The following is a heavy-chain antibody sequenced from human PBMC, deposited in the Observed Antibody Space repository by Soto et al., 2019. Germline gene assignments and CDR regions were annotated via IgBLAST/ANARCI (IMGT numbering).Heavy chain of an antibody. J-gene: IGHJ4*02. CDR1: GFDFSNYA. D-gene: IGHD3-10*01. CDR3: ALLEGGPQGNFDY. V-gene: IGHV3-30*03. Sequence: QVRLVESGGGVVPPGGSLRLSCAASGFDFSNYAMHWVRQAPGKGLEWVALVASDGGNKYYGDGVKGRFTISRDNSKSTLDLQMNSLRAEDTAVYFCALLEGGPQGNFDYWGQGILVTVSS. CDR2: VASDGGNK.